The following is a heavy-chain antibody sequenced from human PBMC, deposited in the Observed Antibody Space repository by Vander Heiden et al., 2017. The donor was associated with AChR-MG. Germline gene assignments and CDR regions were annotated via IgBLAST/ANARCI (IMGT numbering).Heavy chain of an antibody. V-gene: IGHV3-21*01. CDR2: ISSSSSYI. CDR1: GFTFSSHT. D-gene: IGHD1-26*01. J-gene: IGHJ6*02. CDR3: ARPPSRSRHHYYYYYGMDV. Sequence: EVQLVESGGGLVKPGGSLRLYCAASGFTFSSHTMNWVRQAPGKGLEWVSSISSSSSYIYYADSVKGRFTISRDNAKNSLCLQMNSLRAEDTAVYYCARPPSRSRHHYYYYYGMDVWGQGTTVTVSS.